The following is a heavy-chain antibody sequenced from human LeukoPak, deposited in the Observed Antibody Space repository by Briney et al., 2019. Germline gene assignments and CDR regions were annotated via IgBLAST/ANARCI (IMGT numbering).Heavy chain of an antibody. D-gene: IGHD3-10*01. CDR3: ARGGYYLYGMDV. V-gene: IGHV3-33*01. CDR2: IWYDGSNK. CDR1: GFTFSSYG. Sequence: GRSLRLSCAASGFTFSSYGMNWVRQAPGKGLEWVAVIWYDGSNKYYADSVKGRFTISRDNSKNTLYLQMNSLRAEDTAVYYCARGGYYLYGMDVWGQGTTVTVSS. J-gene: IGHJ6*02.